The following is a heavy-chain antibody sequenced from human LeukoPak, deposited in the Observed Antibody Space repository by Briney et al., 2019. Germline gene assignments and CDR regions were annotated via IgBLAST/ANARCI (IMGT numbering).Heavy chain of an antibody. CDR1: GFTFTSSA. V-gene: IGHV1-58*02. D-gene: IGHD3-10*01. J-gene: IGHJ6*03. CDR3: AADHQYSGSSSYYMDV. CDR2: IVVGSGNT. Sequence: ASVKVSCKTSGFTFTSSAMQWVRQARGQRLEWIGWIVVGSGNTNYAQKFQERVTITRDMSTSTAYMELSSLRSEDTAVYYCAADHQYSGSSSYYMDVWGKGTTVTVSS.